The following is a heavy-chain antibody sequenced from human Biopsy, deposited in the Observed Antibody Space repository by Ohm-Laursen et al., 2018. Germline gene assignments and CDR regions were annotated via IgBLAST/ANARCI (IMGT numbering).Heavy chain of an antibody. CDR1: GYSFTTYG. D-gene: IGHD3-10*01. CDR2: MIPIGTKT. V-gene: IGHV1-8*01. J-gene: IGHJ5*02. Sequence: ASVKVSCKASGYSFTTYGVNWVRQARGHVLEWMGLMIPIGTKTVYAQRFQGRVTLTMNTSISTAYMELSCLRSEKMAVYFCARGYSRRVSIFEASIYWFDTWGQGTLVTVSS. CDR3: ARGYSRRVSIFEASIYWFDT.